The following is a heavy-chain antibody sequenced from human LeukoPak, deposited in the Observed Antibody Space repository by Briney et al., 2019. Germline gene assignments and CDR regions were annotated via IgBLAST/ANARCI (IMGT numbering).Heavy chain of an antibody. CDR3: AKTAYYYGSNKNWFDP. Sequence: GGSLRLSCPPSGFTFSSHAMSWVRQPPGKGLEWLSIISGSVGSTYYADSVKGRFTISRDNSKDTVYLQMNSLRAEDTAVYYCAKTAYYYGSNKNWFDPWGQGTLVTVSS. D-gene: IGHD3-10*01. V-gene: IGHV3-23*01. CDR2: ISGSVGST. CDR1: GFTFSSHA. J-gene: IGHJ5*02.